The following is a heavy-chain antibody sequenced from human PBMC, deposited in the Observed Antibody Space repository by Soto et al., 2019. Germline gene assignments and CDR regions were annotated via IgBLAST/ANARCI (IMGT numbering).Heavy chain of an antibody. V-gene: IGHV3-7*01. J-gene: IGHJ4*02. CDR2: IKQDGSEK. CDR3: ARDAPLPYYYGSGSYYKN. CDR1: GFTFSSYW. D-gene: IGHD3-10*01. Sequence: GGSLRLSCAASGFTFSSYWMSWVRQAPGKGLEWVANIKQDGSEKYYVDSVKGRFTISRDNAKNSLYLQMNSLRAEDTAVYYCARDAPLPYYYGSGSYYKNWGQGTLVTVSS.